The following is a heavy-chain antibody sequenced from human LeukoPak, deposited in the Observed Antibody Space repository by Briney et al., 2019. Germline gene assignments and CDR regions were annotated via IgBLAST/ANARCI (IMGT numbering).Heavy chain of an antibody. D-gene: IGHD6-19*01. CDR2: ISSSGSTI. Sequence: PGGSLRLSCAASGFTFSSYEMNWVRQAPGKGLEWVSYISSSGSTIYYADSVKGRFTISRDNSKNTLYLQMNSLRAEDTAVYYCAKGGSWAVAGGLTPEYYYMDVWGKGTTVTISS. V-gene: IGHV3-48*03. CDR3: AKGGSWAVAGGLTPEYYYMDV. J-gene: IGHJ6*03. CDR1: GFTFSSYE.